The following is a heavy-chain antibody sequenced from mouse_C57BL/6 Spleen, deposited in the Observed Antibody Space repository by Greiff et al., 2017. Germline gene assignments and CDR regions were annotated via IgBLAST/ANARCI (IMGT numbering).Heavy chain of an antibody. V-gene: IGHV1-26*01. CDR3: ARRGLVTRGYCDIDF. J-gene: IGHJ4*01. D-gene: IGHD2-5*01. Sequence: VQLQQSGPELVKPGASVKISCKASGYTFTDYYMNWVKQSHGKSLEWIGDINPNNGGTSYNQKFKGKATLTVDKSSSTAYMELRSLTSEDSAVYYCARRGLVTRGYCDIDFWGTGTSVTVSS. CDR2: INPNNGGT. CDR1: GYTFTDYY.